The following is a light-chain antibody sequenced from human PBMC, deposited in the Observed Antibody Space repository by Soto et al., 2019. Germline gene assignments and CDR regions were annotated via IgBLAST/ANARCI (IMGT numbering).Light chain of an antibody. J-gene: IGKJ4*01. Sequence: EIVLTQSPVTLSLSPGERATLSCRASLSVSTSLDWYQQKPGQSPRLLIYDAAHRAAGIPVRFSGGGSGTDLTLTISSLEHADSADSYCQQRSNWSLTFGGGTKVEIK. CDR3: QQRSNWSLT. CDR1: LSVSTS. CDR2: DAA. V-gene: IGKV3-11*01.